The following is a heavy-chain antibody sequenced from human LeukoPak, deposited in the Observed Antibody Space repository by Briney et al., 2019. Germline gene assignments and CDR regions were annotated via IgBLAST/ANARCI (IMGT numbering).Heavy chain of an antibody. CDR1: GFTFSDSA. J-gene: IGHJ5*02. D-gene: IGHD1-26*01. Sequence: GGSLKLSCVASGFTFSDSAIHWVRQSSGKGLEWIGHMDKETNLYATALAASVKGRFTVSRDGSKDTAYLHMNSLKTEDTALYYCTRGSGTYNWFDPWGQGTLVTVSS. CDR2: MDKETNLYAT. V-gene: IGHV3-73*01. CDR3: TRGSGTYNWFDP.